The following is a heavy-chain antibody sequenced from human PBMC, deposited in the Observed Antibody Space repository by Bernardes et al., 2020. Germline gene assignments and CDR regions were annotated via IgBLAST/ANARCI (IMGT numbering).Heavy chain of an antibody. CDR2: ISYSGSTI. J-gene: IGHJ2*01. CDR1: GFTFSNYE. Sequence: GGSLRLSCAASGFTFSNYEFHWIRQAPGKGLEWISYISYSGSTIYYADSVKGRFTISRDNAKDSVSLQLNSLRAEDTAVYYCARDGGLQRPYWYFDLWGRGTLVIVSS. CDR3: ARDGGLQRPYWYFDL. V-gene: IGHV3-48*03. D-gene: IGHD4-4*01.